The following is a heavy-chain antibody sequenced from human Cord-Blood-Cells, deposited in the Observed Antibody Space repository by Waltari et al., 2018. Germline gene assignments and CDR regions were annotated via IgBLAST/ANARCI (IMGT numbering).Heavy chain of an antibody. CDR2: IYYSGST. D-gene: IGHD3-16*01. V-gene: IGHV4-39*07. J-gene: IGHJ5*02. CDR3: ASHVGSGGVKRTYNWFDP. Sequence: QLQLQESGPGLVKPSETLFVTGTASGGPLSSSRFHSAGLPHLPGQGREWIGRIYYSGSTYYNPSHKSRVTISVNTSKNHFTLKLSSVTAADTAVDYCASHVGSGGVKRTYNWFDPWGQGTLVTVSS. CDR1: GGPLSSSRFH.